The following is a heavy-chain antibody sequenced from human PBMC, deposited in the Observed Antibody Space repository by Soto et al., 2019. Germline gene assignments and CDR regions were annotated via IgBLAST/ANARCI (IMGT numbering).Heavy chain of an antibody. J-gene: IGHJ6*02. CDR1: GYTFTSYG. D-gene: IGHD2-15*01. CDR2: ISAYNGNT. Sequence: QVQLVQSGAEVKKPGASVKVSCKASGYTFTSYGLSWVRQAPGQGLEWMGWISAYNGNTNYAQKLQGRDTMTTDTSTSTAYMELRSLRSDDTAVYFCAGRYCSGGSCYDAYYYGMDGWGQGTTVTVSS. V-gene: IGHV1-18*01. CDR3: AGRYCSGGSCYDAYYYGMDG.